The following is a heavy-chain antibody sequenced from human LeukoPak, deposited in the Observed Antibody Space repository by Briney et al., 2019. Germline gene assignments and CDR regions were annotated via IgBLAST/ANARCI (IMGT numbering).Heavy chain of an antibody. V-gene: IGHV4-34*01. Sequence: GSLRLSCTASGFTFGDYAMSWIRQPPGKGLEWIGEINHSGSTNYNPSLKSRVTISVDTTKNQFSLKLSSVTAADTAVYYCASTRSYCSSTSCYPIYYYGMDVWGQGTTVTVSS. J-gene: IGHJ6*02. CDR2: INHSGST. CDR1: GFTFGDYA. D-gene: IGHD2-2*01. CDR3: ASTRSYCSSTSCYPIYYYGMDV.